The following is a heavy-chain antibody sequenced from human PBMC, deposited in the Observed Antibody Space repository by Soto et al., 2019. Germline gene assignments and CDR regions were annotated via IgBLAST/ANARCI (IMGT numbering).Heavy chain of an antibody. CDR1: GGSFSGYY. CDR3: ARGYGGAAARGGYYYYYMDV. D-gene: IGHD6-13*01. CDR2: INHSGST. Sequence: QVQLQQWGAGLLKPSETLSLTCAVYGGSFSGYYWSWIRQPPGKGLEWIGEINHSGSTNYNPSLKSRVTISVDTSKNQFSLKLSSVTAADTAMYYVARGYGGAAARGGYYYYYMDVWGKGTTVTVSS. J-gene: IGHJ6*03. V-gene: IGHV4-34*01.